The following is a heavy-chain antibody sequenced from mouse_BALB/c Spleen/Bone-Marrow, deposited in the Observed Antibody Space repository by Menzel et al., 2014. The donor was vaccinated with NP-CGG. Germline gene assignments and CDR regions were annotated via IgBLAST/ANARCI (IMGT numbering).Heavy chain of an antibody. D-gene: IGHD4-1*01. J-gene: IGHJ2*01. CDR3: TRGGNWEDFDY. Sequence: EVKVVESGGGLVQPGGSRKLSCAASEFTFSSFGMHWVRQAPEKGLEWIAYISSDSGAIFYADTVKGRFTISRDNPKNTLFLQMTSLRSEDTAIYFCTRGGNWEDFDYWGQGTTLTVSS. CDR1: EFTFSSFG. V-gene: IGHV5-17*02. CDR2: ISSDSGAI.